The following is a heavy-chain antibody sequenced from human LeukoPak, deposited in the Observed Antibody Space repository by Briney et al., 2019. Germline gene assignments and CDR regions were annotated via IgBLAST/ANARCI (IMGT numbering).Heavy chain of an antibody. CDR3: ARDLKRGYSSGRYSWGTGSSNDY. V-gene: IGHV1-18*01. Sequence: ASVKVSCKASLYTFTSYGVSWVRQAPGQGLEWMGWISTYNGNTNYAQKLQGRVTMTTDTSTSTAYMELRSLRSDDTAVYYCARDLKRGYSSGRYSWGTGSSNDYWGQGTLVTVPS. CDR2: ISTYNGNT. J-gene: IGHJ4*02. CDR1: LYTFTSYG. D-gene: IGHD6-19*01.